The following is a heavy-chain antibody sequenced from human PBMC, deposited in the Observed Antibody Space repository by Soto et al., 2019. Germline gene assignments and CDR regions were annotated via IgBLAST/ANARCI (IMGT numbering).Heavy chain of an antibody. V-gene: IGHV4-59*08. CDR1: DGSITSYY. CDR2: IYFSGSA. Sequence: VQLQESGPGLVKPSETLSLTCTVSDGSITSYYWSWIRQPPGKGLEWIGYIYFSGSANYNPSLKSRVTISVDTSKNQFSLKLSSVTAAVTAVYYCARRYSGYGDYWGQGTLVTVSS. CDR3: ARRYSGYGDY. J-gene: IGHJ4*02. D-gene: IGHD5-12*01.